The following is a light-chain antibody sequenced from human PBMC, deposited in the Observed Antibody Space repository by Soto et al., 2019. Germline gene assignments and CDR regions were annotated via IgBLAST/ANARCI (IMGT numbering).Light chain of an antibody. Sequence: EIVMTQSPATLSVSPGERATLSCRASQSVSNKLAWYQQKPGLAPRLLIYHASIRATGIPARFSGSGSGTEFTLTISSLQSEDFAIYYCQHYNNWPPGTFGQGTKVEIK. V-gene: IGKV3-15*01. CDR3: QHYNNWPPGT. CDR2: HAS. CDR1: QSVSNK. J-gene: IGKJ1*01.